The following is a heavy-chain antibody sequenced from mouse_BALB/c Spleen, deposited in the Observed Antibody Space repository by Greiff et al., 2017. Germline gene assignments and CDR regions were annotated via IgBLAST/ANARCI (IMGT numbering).Heavy chain of an antibody. CDR3: ARGGWGYSWFAY. CDR1: GFNIKDTY. V-gene: IGHV14-3*02. CDR2: IDPANGNT. Sequence: VQLKQSGAELVKPGASVKLSCTASGFNIKDTYMHWVKQRPEQGLEWIGRIDPANGNTKYDPKFQGKATITADTSSNTAYLQLSSLTSEDTAVYYCARGGWGYSWFAYWGQGTLVTVSA. J-gene: IGHJ3*01. D-gene: IGHD2-3*01.